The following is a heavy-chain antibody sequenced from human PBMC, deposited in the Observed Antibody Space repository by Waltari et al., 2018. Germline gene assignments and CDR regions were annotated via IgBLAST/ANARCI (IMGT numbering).Heavy chain of an antibody. V-gene: IGHV3-21*03. J-gene: IGHJ4*02. Sequence: EVPLVESGGGLVKPGESLRLSCAASGFNSRSHGMNWVRQATGEVLEWVSFTSGVCSDIYYLDLVNGRFTISRDYDKSTRYLQIDGLTADDTAVYYCVRALTTPNDCWGQGTLVTVSS. D-gene: IGHD1-1*01. CDR2: TSGVCSDI. CDR3: VRALTTPNDC. CDR1: GFNSRSHG.